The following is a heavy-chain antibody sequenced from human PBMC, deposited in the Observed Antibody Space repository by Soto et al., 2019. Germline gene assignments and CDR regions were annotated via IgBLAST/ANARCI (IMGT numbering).Heavy chain of an antibody. CDR1: GFPFSSYA. D-gene: IGHD1-26*01. J-gene: IGHJ4*01. Sequence: GGSLRLSCASSGFPFSSYAMGWVRQAPGKGLEWVSSIDSSGGSTYYADSVKGRFTMSRDKSKNTLYLQMNSLRAEDTAVYYCARRLLGATVTYFDYWGQGTLVTVSS. V-gene: IGHV3-23*01. CDR2: IDSSGGST. CDR3: ARRLLGATVTYFDY.